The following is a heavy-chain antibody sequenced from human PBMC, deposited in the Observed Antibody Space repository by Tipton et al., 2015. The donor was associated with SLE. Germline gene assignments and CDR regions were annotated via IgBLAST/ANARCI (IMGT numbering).Heavy chain of an antibody. CDR3: ARAPPTLPPRGFDV. V-gene: IGHV4-34*01. J-gene: IGHJ3*01. D-gene: IGHD5/OR15-5a*01. Sequence: LRLSCAVYGGSFSGYHWSWIRQPPGKGLEWIGEINHSGSATYNPSLKSRVTISVDTSKTQLSLNVSSVTAADTAIYYCARAPPTLPPRGFDVWGPGTMVTVSS. CDR2: INHSGSA. CDR1: GGSFSGYH.